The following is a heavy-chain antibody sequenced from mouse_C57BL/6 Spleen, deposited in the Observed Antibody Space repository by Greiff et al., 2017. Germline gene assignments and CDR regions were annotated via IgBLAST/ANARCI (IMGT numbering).Heavy chain of an antibody. V-gene: IGHV1-82*01. CDR1: GYAFSSSW. Sequence: QVQLKQSGPELAKPGASVKISCKASGYAFSSSWMNWVKQRPGKGLEWIGRIYPGDGDTNYNGKFKGKATLTADKSSSTAYMQLSSLTSEDSAVYFCAREGCGSSPAWFAYWGQGTLVTVSA. J-gene: IGHJ3*01. CDR3: AREGCGSSPAWFAY. CDR2: IYPGDGDT. D-gene: IGHD1-1*01.